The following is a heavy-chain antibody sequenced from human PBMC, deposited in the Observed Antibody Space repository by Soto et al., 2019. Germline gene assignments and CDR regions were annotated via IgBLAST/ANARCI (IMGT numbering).Heavy chain of an antibody. CDR3: ARGGYSYDY. V-gene: IGHV1-69*13. D-gene: IGHD5-18*01. CDR1: GGTLSNYA. Sequence: SVKVSCKAFGGTLSNYALSWVRQAPGQGLEWMGGIIPMYGTGNYAQKFQGRVTITADESTSTAYMELSSLRSEDTAVYYCARGGYSYDYWGQGTLVTVSS. CDR2: IIPMYGTG. J-gene: IGHJ4*02.